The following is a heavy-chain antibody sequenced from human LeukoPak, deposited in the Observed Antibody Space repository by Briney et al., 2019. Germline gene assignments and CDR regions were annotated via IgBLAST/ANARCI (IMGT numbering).Heavy chain of an antibody. Sequence: GGSLRLSCAASGFSFSRYGMHWVRQAPGKGLEWVAFIRYDGGNNYYADSVKGRFTISRDNAKNSLYLQMNSLRAEDTAVYYCAPLQALILGEAFDIWGQGTMVTVSS. J-gene: IGHJ3*02. CDR2: IRYDGGNN. V-gene: IGHV3-30*02. CDR3: APLQALILGEAFDI. CDR1: GFSFSRYG. D-gene: IGHD2/OR15-2a*01.